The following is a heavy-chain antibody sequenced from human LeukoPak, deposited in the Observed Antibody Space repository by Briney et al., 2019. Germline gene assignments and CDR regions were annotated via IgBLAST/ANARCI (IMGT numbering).Heavy chain of an antibody. CDR1: GYTFTTYA. CDR2: INAGNGNT. CDR3: ARDLRNRIAAAGYFDY. Sequence: ASAKVSCKASGYTFTTYAMHWVRQAPGQRVDWMGWINAGNGNTKYSQKFQGRVTITRDTSASTAYMELSSLRSEDTAVYYCARDLRNRIAAAGYFDYWGQGTLVTVSS. J-gene: IGHJ4*02. D-gene: IGHD6-13*01. V-gene: IGHV1-3*01.